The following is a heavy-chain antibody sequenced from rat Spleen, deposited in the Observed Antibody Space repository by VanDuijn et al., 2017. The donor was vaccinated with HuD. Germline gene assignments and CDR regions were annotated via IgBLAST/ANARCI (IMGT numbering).Heavy chain of an antibody. CDR1: GFTFSDYY. Sequence: EVQLVGSDGGLVQPGRSLKLSCAASGFTFSDYYMAWVRQAPTKGLEWVATISSDGISTFYRDSVKGRFTISRDNAKSILYLQMDNLGSEDTATYYCARAGYLRDWYFDFWGPGTMVTVSS. CDR2: ISSDGIST. J-gene: IGHJ1*01. V-gene: IGHV5-29*01. D-gene: IGHD2-2*01. CDR3: ARAGYLRDWYFDF.